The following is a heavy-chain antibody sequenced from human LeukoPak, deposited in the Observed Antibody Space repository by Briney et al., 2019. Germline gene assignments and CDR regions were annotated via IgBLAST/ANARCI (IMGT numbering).Heavy chain of an antibody. CDR2: ISSSGSTI. D-gene: IGHD6-13*01. J-gene: IGHJ6*03. Sequence: PGGSLRLSCAASGFTFSGYCMNWVRQAPGKGLEWVSYISSSGSTIYYADSVKGRFTISRDNAKNSLYLQMNSLRAEDTAVYYCARGCSSSPLYYYYYYMDVWGKGTTVTISS. CDR3: ARGCSSSPLYYYYYYMDV. CDR1: GFTFSGYC. V-gene: IGHV3-48*04.